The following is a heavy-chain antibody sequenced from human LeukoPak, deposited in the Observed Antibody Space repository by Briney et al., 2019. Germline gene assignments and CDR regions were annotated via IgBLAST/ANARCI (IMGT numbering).Heavy chain of an antibody. CDR1: GFTFSNYW. Sequence: GGSLRLSCAASGFTFSNYWMHWVRQAPGKGLAWVSRIYSDGSSTDYADSVKGRFTISRDNAKNTLYLQMNSLRAEDTAVYYCARAVGYCNGGSCYKDYWGQGTLVTVSS. D-gene: IGHD2-15*01. CDR3: ARAVGYCNGGSCYKDY. J-gene: IGHJ4*02. CDR2: IYSDGSST. V-gene: IGHV3-74*01.